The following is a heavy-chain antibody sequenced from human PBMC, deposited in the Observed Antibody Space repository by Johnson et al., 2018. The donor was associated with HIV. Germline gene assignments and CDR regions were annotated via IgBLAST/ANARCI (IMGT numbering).Heavy chain of an antibody. CDR1: GLTVSSNY. V-gene: IGHV3-53*01. J-gene: IGHJ3*02. CDR3: ARFGYSGYGDAFDI. CDR2: IYSGGST. Sequence: MQLVESGGGLIQPGGSLRLSCAASGLTVSSNYMSWVRQAPGKGLEWVSVIYSGGSTYYADSVKGRFTISRDNSKNTLYLQMNSLRAEDTAVYYCARFGYSGYGDAFDIWGQGTMVTVSS. D-gene: IGHD5-12*01.